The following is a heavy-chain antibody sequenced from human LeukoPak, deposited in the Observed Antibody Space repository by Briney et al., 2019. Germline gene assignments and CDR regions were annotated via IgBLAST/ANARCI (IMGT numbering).Heavy chain of an antibody. Sequence: SETLSLTCTVSGGSITDYHWIWIRQPAGKGLEWIGRIYTSRITNYNPSLKSRVTMSVDTSKNQFSLKLTSVTAADTAVYYCARDTGSYDLSFYFDYWGQGTLVTVSS. CDR1: GGSITDYH. CDR3: ARDTGSYDLSFYFDY. V-gene: IGHV4-4*07. D-gene: IGHD1-26*01. J-gene: IGHJ4*02. CDR2: IYTSRIT.